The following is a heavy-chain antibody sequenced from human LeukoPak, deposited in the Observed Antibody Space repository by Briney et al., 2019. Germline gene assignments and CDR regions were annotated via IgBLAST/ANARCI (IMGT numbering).Heavy chain of an antibody. D-gene: IGHD3-10*01. J-gene: IGHJ3*02. CDR3: AKGGTLLWFGELGDAFDI. CDR2: ISGSGGST. V-gene: IGHV3-23*01. Sequence: GGSLRLSCAASGFTFGSYAMSWVRQAPGKGLEWVSAISGSGGSTYYADSVKGRFTSSRDNSKNTLYLQMNSLRAEDTAVYYCAKGGTLLWFGELGDAFDIWGQGTMVTVSS. CDR1: GFTFGSYA.